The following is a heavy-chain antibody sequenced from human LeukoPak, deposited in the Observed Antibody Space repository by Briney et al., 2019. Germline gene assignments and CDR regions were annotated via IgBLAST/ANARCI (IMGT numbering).Heavy chain of an antibody. J-gene: IGHJ4*02. CDR2: IRFDGSTK. V-gene: IGHV3-30*02. D-gene: IGHD6-19*01. CDR3: ARDNAVTLDY. CDR1: GFTFSNYG. Sequence: GGSLRLSCATSGFTFSNYGMHWVRQAPGKGLEWVAFIRFDGSTKYYADSVKGRFTISRDNAKNTLYLQMNSVRAEDTAVYYCARDNAVTLDYWGQGTLVTVSS.